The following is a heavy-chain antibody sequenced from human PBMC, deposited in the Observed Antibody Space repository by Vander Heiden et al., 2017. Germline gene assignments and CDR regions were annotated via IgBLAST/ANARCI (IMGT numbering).Heavy chain of an antibody. CDR3: ARRKMVRGVIQGYYYGMDV. CDR2: IIPIFGTA. V-gene: IGHV1-69*01. Sequence: QVQLVQSGAEVKKPGSSVKVSCKASGGTFSSYAISWVRQAPGQGLEWMGGIIPIFGTANYAQKFQGRVTITADESTSTAYMELSSLRSEDTAVYYCARRKMVRGVIQGYYYGMDVWGQGATVTVSS. J-gene: IGHJ6*02. D-gene: IGHD3-10*01. CDR1: GGTFSSYA.